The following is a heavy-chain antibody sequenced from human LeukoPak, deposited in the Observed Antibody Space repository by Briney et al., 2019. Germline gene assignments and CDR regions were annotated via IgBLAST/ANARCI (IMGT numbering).Heavy chain of an antibody. CDR1: GFSFSDHY. Sequence: SLRLSCAASGFSFSDHYMDWVRQAPGKGLEWVGFIRSKAYGGTAEYAASVKGRFTISRDDSKSIAYLQMNSLKTEDTAVYYCTRDPVSPFPWGQGTLVTVSS. J-gene: IGHJ5*02. V-gene: IGHV3-49*04. CDR3: TRDPVSPFP. CDR2: IRSKAYGGTA. D-gene: IGHD1-14*01.